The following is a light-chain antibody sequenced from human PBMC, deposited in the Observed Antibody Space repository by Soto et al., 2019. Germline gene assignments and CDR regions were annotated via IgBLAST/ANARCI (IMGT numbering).Light chain of an antibody. CDR2: DAS. CDR3: QQRSNWPLT. V-gene: IGKV3-11*01. Sequence: EIVLTQPPATLSLSPGERATLSCRASQSVSSYLAWYQQKPGQAPRLLIYDASNRATGIPARFSGSGSGTDFTLTISSLKPEDFAVYYCQQRSNWPLTFGGGTKVEIK. CDR1: QSVSSY. J-gene: IGKJ4*01.